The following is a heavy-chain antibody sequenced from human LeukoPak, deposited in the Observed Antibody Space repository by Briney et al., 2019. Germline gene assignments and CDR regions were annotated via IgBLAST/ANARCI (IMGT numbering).Heavy chain of an antibody. Sequence: GGSLRLSCAASGFTFRTYSMNWVRQAPGKGLEWVSSISSTSTYIYYADSVKGRFTISRDNAKNSLYLQMNSLRAEDTAVYYCEAFGYCSGGSCYSGVYYFDYWGQGTLVTVSS. D-gene: IGHD2-15*01. J-gene: IGHJ4*02. V-gene: IGHV3-21*01. CDR3: EAFGYCSGGSCYSGVYYFDY. CDR2: ISSTSTYI. CDR1: GFTFRTYS.